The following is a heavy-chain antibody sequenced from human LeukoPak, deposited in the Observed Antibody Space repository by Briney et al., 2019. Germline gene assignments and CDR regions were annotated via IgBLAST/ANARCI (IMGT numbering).Heavy chain of an antibody. V-gene: IGHV3-48*03. D-gene: IGHD6-19*01. CDR3: ARASYSSGCDY. J-gene: IGHJ4*02. CDR1: GFTFSSYE. CDR2: ISSSGSTI. Sequence: PGGSLRLSCAASGFTFSSYEMNWVRQAPGKGLEWVSYISSSGSTIHYADSVKGRFTISRDNAKNSLYLQMNSLRAEDTAVYYCARASYSSGCDYWGQGTLVTVSS.